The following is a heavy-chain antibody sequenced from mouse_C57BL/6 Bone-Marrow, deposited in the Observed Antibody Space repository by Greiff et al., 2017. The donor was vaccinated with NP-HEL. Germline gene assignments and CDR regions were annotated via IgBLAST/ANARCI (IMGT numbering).Heavy chain of an antibody. V-gene: IGHV1-15*01. J-gene: IGHJ3*01. Sequence: QVQLKESGAELVRPGASVTLSCKASGYTFTDYEMHWVKQTPVHGLEWIGAIDPETGGTAYNQKFKGKAILTADKSSSTAYMELRSLTSEDSAVYYCTSQTAWFAYWGQGTLVTVSA. CDR3: TSQTAWFAY. CDR2: IDPETGGT. D-gene: IGHD3-2*01. CDR1: GYTFTDYE.